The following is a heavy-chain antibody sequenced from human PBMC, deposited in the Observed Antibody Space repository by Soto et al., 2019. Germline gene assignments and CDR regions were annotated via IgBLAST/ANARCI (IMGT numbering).Heavy chain of an antibody. CDR3: ARVYDFWSSYSNPFHY. CDR1: GYTFTSYG. Sequence: ASVKVSCKASGYTFTSYGISWVRQAPGQGLEWMGWISVYNGNTNYAQKLQGRVTMTTDTSTSTAYMELRSLRSDDTAVYYCARVYDFWSSYSNPFHYWGQGTLVTVSS. J-gene: IGHJ4*02. D-gene: IGHD3-3*01. V-gene: IGHV1-18*01. CDR2: ISVYNGNT.